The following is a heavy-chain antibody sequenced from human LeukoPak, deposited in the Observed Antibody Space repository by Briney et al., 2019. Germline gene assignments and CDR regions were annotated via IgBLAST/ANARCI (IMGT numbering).Heavy chain of an antibody. Sequence: GASVKVSCKASGYTFTSYYMHWVRQAPGQGLEWMGRINPNSGGTNYAQKFQGRVTMTRDTSISTAYMELSRLRSDDTAVYYCARDRLSPLTIFGVVIRVYYMDVWGKGTTVTVSS. J-gene: IGHJ6*03. D-gene: IGHD3-3*01. CDR3: ARDRLSPLTIFGVVIRVYYMDV. CDR1: GYTFTSYY. CDR2: INPNSGGT. V-gene: IGHV1-2*06.